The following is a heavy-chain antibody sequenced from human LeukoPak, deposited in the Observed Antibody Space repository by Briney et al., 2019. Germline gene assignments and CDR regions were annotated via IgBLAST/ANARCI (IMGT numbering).Heavy chain of an antibody. D-gene: IGHD3-3*01. CDR1: GYTFTSYG. CDR3: ARDYDFWSGSPSYMDV. Sequence: ASVKVSCKASGYTFTSYGISWVRQAPGQGLEWMGWISAYNGNTNYAQKLQGRVTMTTDTYTSTAYMELRSLRSDDTAVYYCARDYDFWSGSPSYMDVWGKGTTVTVSS. J-gene: IGHJ6*03. CDR2: ISAYNGNT. V-gene: IGHV1-18*01.